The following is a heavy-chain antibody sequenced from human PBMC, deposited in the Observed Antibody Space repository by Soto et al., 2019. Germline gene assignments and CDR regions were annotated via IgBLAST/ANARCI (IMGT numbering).Heavy chain of an antibody. CDR3: ARHKKWAEQGWFDP. CDR2: IHSSGTT. Sequence: QVQLQESGPGLVKPSETVSVTCNVSGGSTSGYYWTWIRQSPGKGLEWIGYIHSSGTTTYNPSLKSRVTISIDTSKNQVYLRVTCVTAADTAIYYCARHKKWAEQGWFDPWGQGTQVTVSS. D-gene: IGHD1-26*01. CDR1: GGSTSGYY. V-gene: IGHV4-59*01. J-gene: IGHJ5*02.